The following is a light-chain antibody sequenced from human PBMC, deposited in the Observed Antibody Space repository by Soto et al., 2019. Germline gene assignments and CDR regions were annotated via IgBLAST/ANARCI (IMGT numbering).Light chain of an antibody. J-gene: IGLJ2*01. Sequence: QYVLTQPPSASGTPGQRVTISCSGGSSNIGSNTVNWYQQLPGTAPRLLIYSTFQRPSGVPDRFSGSKSGTSASLAINGLQSEDEADYYCATWDDTLNGDVVFGGGTKLTVL. CDR2: STF. V-gene: IGLV1-44*01. CDR3: ATWDDTLNGDVV. CDR1: SSNIGSNT.